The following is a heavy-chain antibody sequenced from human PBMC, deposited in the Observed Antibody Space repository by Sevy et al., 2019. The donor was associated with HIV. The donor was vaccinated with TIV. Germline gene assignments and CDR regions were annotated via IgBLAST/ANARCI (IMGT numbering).Heavy chain of an antibody. Sequence: GGSLRLSCAASGFTFSTYAMSWVRQAPGKGLEWVSVISAGGTTTYYADSVEGRFTISRDNSKNTVSLQMNSLGAEDTAIYYCAKRYCSTITCYDDDFWNPYYFYGLDVWGQGISVTVSS. J-gene: IGHJ6*02. V-gene: IGHV3-23*01. CDR2: ISAGGTTT. CDR3: AKRYCSTITCYDDDFWNPYYFYGLDV. CDR1: GFTFSTYA. D-gene: IGHD2-2*01.